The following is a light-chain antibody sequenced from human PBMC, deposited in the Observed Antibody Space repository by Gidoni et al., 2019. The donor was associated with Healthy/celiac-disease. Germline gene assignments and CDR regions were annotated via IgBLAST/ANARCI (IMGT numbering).Light chain of an antibody. CDR2: CSS. CDR3: QQYGSSPLT. CDR1: QSVGISY. Sequence: DIVLTQSPGTLSLSLGERATLSCRASQSVGISYLAWYQQKPGQAPRLLIYCSSSRSTGIPDRFCGSGSGTDFTLTISRLDPEDFAVYYCQQYGSSPLTFGGGTKVEIK. J-gene: IGKJ4*01. V-gene: IGKV3-20*01.